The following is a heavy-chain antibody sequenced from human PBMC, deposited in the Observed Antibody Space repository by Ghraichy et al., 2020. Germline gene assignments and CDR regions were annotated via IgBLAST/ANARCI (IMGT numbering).Heavy chain of an antibody. V-gene: IGHV4-59*01. CDR1: GGSISSYY. CDR3: ARGGGTYYDFWSGSNWFDP. CDR2: IYYSGST. D-gene: IGHD3-3*01. J-gene: IGHJ5*02. Sequence: SETLSLTCTVSGGSISSYYWSWIRQPPGKGLEWIGYIYYSGSTNYNPSLKSRVTISVDTSKNQFSLKLSSVTAADTAVYYCARGGGTYYDFWSGSNWFDPWGQGTLVTVSS.